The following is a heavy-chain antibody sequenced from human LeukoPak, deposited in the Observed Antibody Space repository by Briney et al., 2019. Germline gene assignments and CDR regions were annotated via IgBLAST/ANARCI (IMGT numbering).Heavy chain of an antibody. CDR3: ARGDNTIFDY. Sequence: SETLSLTCAVYGGSFSGYYWSWIRQPPGKGLEWIGEINHSGSTNYNPSLKSRVTISVDTSKNQFSLKLSSVTAADTAVYYCARGDNTIFDYWGQGTLVTVSS. D-gene: IGHD3-3*01. J-gene: IGHJ4*02. CDR2: INHSGST. CDR1: GGSFSGYY. V-gene: IGHV4-34*01.